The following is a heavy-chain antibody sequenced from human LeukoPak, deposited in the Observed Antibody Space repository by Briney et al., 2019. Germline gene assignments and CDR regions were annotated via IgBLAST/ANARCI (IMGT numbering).Heavy chain of an antibody. V-gene: IGHV3-23*01. Sequence: GGSLRLSCAASGFTFSSYAMSWVRQARGKGLEWVSAISGSGGSTYYADSVKGRFTISRDNSKNTLYLQMNSLRAEDTAVYYCAKGPGSGWYGNFDYWGQGTLVTVSS. D-gene: IGHD6-19*01. J-gene: IGHJ4*02. CDR1: GFTFSSYA. CDR3: AKGPGSGWYGNFDY. CDR2: ISGSGGST.